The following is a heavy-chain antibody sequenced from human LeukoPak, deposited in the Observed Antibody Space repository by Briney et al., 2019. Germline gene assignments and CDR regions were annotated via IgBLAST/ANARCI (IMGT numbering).Heavy chain of an antibody. J-gene: IGHJ4*02. CDR3: ARSFAVADTGLFDH. Sequence: GGSLRLSCAASGFTFSNYGIHWVRQAPGKGLEWVAFIRYDGTDKYYADSVKGRFTISRDNSKNTLYVQMNSLRADDTAVYYCARSFAVADTGLFDHWGQGTLVTVSS. D-gene: IGHD6-19*01. CDR2: IRYDGTDK. V-gene: IGHV3-30*02. CDR1: GFTFSNYG.